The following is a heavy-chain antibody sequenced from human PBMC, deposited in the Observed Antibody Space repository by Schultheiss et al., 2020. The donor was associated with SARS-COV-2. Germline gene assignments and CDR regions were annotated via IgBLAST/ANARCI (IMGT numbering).Heavy chain of an antibody. Sequence: ASVKVSCKGSGYSFTSYGISWVRQAPGQGLEWMGWISAYNGNTNYAQKLQGRVTMTTDTSTSTAYMELRSLRSDDTAVYYCARDRGGSSGWPNDYWGQGTLVTVSS. CDR3: ARDRGGSSGWPNDY. CDR2: ISAYNGNT. CDR1: GYSFTSYG. V-gene: IGHV1-18*01. J-gene: IGHJ4*02. D-gene: IGHD6-19*01.